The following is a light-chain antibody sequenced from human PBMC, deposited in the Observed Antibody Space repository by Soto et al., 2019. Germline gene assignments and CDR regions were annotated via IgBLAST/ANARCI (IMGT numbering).Light chain of an antibody. CDR3: QRSRT. CDR2: DAS. CDR1: QSVSSY. V-gene: IGKV3-11*01. Sequence: EIVLTQSPATLSLSPGERATLSCRASQSVSSYLAWYQQKPGQAPRLLIYDASNRATGIPARFSGSGSGTDFTLTISSLEPEDFAVYSSQRSRTFGQGTKVEIK. J-gene: IGKJ1*01.